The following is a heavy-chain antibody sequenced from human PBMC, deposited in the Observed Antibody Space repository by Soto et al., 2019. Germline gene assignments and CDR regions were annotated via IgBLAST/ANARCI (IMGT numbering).Heavy chain of an antibody. CDR1: GGSISSSSYY. CDR3: ARQGYCSGGSCLIYYYYYMDV. V-gene: IGHV4-39*01. Sequence: SETLSLTCTVSGGSISSSSYYWGWIRQPPGKGLEWIGSIYYSGSTYYNPSLKSRVTISVDTSKNQFSLKLSSVTAADTAVYYCARQGYCSGGSCLIYYYYYMDVWGKGTTVTVSS. J-gene: IGHJ6*03. D-gene: IGHD2-15*01. CDR2: IYYSGST.